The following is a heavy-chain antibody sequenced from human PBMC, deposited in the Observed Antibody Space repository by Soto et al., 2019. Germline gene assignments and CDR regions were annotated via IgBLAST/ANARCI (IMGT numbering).Heavy chain of an antibody. D-gene: IGHD2-15*01. Sequence: EVQLLESGGGLVQPGGSLRLSCAASGFTFRSDGMSWVRQAPGKGLEWVSGISGSGGYTYYADSVKGWFTISRDNSMNTLYLQMNSLRAEDTAVYYCAKESGGIGGSFDYWGQGTLVTVSS. CDR3: AKESGGIGGSFDY. V-gene: IGHV3-23*01. J-gene: IGHJ4*02. CDR1: GFTFRSDG. CDR2: ISGSGGYT.